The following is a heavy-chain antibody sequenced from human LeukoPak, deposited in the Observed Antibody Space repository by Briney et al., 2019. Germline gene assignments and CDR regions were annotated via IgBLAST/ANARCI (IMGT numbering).Heavy chain of an antibody. CDR3: AKQPTYGDYAPFDY. CDR2: ISGSGGST. V-gene: IGHV3-23*01. Sequence: GGSLRLSCTASGFTFSNFWMGWVRQAPGKGLEWVSAISGSGGSTYYADSVKGRFTISRDNSKNTLYLQMNSLRAEDTAVYYCAKQPTYGDYAPFDYWGQGILVTVSS. J-gene: IGHJ4*02. CDR1: GFTFSNFW. D-gene: IGHD4-17*01.